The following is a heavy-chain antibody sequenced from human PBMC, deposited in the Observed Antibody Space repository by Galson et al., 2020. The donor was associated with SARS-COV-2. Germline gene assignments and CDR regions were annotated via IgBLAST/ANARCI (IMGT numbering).Heavy chain of an antibody. CDR1: GFSFSNYA. CDR3: AREYNNYDFDY. J-gene: IGHJ4*02. D-gene: IGHD4-4*01. CDR2: LTTSGDRA. V-gene: IGHV3-64*01. Sequence: TGGSLRLSCAASGFSFSNYAMHWVRQAPGKGLEFVSGLTTSGDRAYYANSVKGRFTMSRDNSKNTLYLQMGSVRAEDMGVYFCAREYNNYDFDYWGQGTLVTVSS.